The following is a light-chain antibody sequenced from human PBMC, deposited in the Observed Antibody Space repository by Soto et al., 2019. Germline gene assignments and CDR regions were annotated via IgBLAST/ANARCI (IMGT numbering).Light chain of an antibody. CDR1: RSVSGN. V-gene: IGKV3-15*01. CDR2: GTS. CDR3: QHHNTWPVS. J-gene: IGKJ5*01. Sequence: EIVMTQAPATLSVSPGERATLSCRSGRSVSGNLAWYQQKPGQPPRLLIYGTSTRAAFVPARFSGSGYGTEFTLTISSLQSEDFAVYYCQHHNTWPVSFGQGTRLEIK.